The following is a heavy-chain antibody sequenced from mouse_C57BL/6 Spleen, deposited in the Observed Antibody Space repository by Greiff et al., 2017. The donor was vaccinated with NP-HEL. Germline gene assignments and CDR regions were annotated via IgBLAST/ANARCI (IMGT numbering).Heavy chain of an antibody. CDR2: FHPYNDDT. D-gene: IGHD3-2*02. CDR3: ARGQLRQGYFDY. V-gene: IGHV1-47*01. J-gene: IGHJ2*01. Sequence: QVQLKESGAELVKPGASVKMSCKASGYTFTTYPIEWMKQNHGKSLEWIGNFHPYNDDTKYNEKFKGKATLTVEKSSSTVYLELSRLTSDDSAVYYCARGQLRQGYFDYWGQGTTLTVSS. CDR1: GYTFTTYP.